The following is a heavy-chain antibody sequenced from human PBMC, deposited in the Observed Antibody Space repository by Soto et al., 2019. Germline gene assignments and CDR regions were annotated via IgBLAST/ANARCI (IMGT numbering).Heavy chain of an antibody. J-gene: IGHJ4*02. V-gene: IGHV3-30-3*02. D-gene: IGHD6-13*01. CDR2: ISYDGSNK. Sequence: QVQLVESGGGVVQPGRSLRLSCAASGFTFSSSAMHWVRQAPGKGLEWVAVISYDGSNKYYADYVKGRFTISRDNSKNTLYLQMNSLRAEDTAVYYCAKEFSKYSSSLGYWGQGTLVTVSS. CDR1: GFTFSSSA. CDR3: AKEFSKYSSSLGY.